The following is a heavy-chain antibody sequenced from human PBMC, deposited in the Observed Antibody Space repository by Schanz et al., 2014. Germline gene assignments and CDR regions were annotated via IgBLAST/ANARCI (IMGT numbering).Heavy chain of an antibody. J-gene: IGHJ4*02. CDR3: ASTHWFGSGTTIVDY. CDR1: AAFISRYY. Sequence: QVQLQESGPGLVKPSETLSLTCTVSAAFISRYYWSWVRQAPGKGLEWIGYVNYIGSTKYNPSRESRVTISADTSKKQFSLKMTSVTTADTAVYYCASTHWFGSGTTIVDYWGQGTLVTVSP. V-gene: IGHV4-59*01. D-gene: IGHD3-10*01. CDR2: VNYIGST.